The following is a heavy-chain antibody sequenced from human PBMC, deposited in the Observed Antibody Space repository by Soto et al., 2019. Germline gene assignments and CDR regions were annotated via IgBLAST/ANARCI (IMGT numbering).Heavy chain of an antibody. D-gene: IGHD6-19*01. V-gene: IGHV4-34*01. CDR2: INHSGST. CDR1: GGSFSGYY. Sequence: PSETLSLTCAVYGGSFSGYYWNWIRQPPGKGLEWIGEINHSGSTNYNPSLKSRVTISVDTSKNQFSLKLSSVTAADTAVYYCARHPSSAWTFDYWGQGTLVTVSS. CDR3: ARHPSSAWTFDY. J-gene: IGHJ4*02.